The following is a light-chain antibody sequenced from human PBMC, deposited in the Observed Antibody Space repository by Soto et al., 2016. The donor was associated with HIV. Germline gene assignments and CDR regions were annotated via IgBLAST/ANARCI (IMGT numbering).Light chain of an antibody. CDR2: GKN. CDR1: SLRSYY. Sequence: SSELTQDPTVSVALGQTVRITCQGDSLRSYYGSWYQQKPGQAPVLVIYGKNSRPSGIPDRFSGSTSGTASLTITGAQAEDEADYYCDSRDSSGNHLIFGGGTKLTVL. J-gene: IGLJ2*01. CDR3: DSRDSSGNHLI. V-gene: IGLV3-19*01.